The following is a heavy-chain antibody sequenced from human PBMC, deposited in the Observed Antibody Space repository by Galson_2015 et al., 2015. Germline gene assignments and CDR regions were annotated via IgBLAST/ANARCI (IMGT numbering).Heavy chain of an antibody. D-gene: IGHD3-22*01. J-gene: IGHJ4*02. CDR2: FDPEDGET. CDR3: ATYLIPSYYYDSSGYFDY. Sequence: SVKVSCKVSGYTLTELSMHWVRQAPGKGLEWTGGFDPEDGETIYAQKFQGRVTMTEDTSTDTAYMELSSLRSEDTAVYYCATYLIPSYYYDSSGYFDYWGQGTLVTVSS. CDR1: GYTLTELS. V-gene: IGHV1-24*01.